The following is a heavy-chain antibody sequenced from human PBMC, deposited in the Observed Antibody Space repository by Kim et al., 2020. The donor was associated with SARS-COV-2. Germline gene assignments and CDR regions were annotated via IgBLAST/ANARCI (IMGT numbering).Heavy chain of an antibody. CDR1: GFTFSSYA. CDR2: ISYDGSNK. J-gene: IGHJ2*01. D-gene: IGHD2-15*01. CDR3: AKENFSGGSCYGGWYFDL. Sequence: GGSLRLSCAASGFTFSSYAMHWVRQAPGKGLEGVAVISYDGSNKYYADSVKGRFTISRDNSKNTLYLQMNSLRAEDTAVYYCAKENFSGGSCYGGWYFDLWGRGTLVPVSS. V-gene: IGHV3-30*18.